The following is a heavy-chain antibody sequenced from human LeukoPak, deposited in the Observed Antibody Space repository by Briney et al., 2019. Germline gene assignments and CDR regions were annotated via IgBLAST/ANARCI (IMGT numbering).Heavy chain of an antibody. Sequence: GGSLRLSCAASGFTFSICAMNWVRQAPGKGLEWVSGISGSGGSTYYADSVKGRFTISRDSSKNTVHLQMNSLRAEDTAVHYCAKADGSYKTLIDYWGQGTLVTVSS. CDR3: AKADGSYKTLIDY. D-gene: IGHD3-10*01. CDR1: GFTFSICA. V-gene: IGHV3-23*01. CDR2: ISGSGGST. J-gene: IGHJ4*02.